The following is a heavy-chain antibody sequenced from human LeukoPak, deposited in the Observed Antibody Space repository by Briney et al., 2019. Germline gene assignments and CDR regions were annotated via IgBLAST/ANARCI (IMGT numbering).Heavy chain of an antibody. J-gene: IGHJ3*02. CDR1: GVSISSYY. CDR2: INYGGNT. V-gene: IGHV4-59*08. Sequence: PSETLSLTCTVSGVSISSYYWRWIRQPPGKGLEWIGYINYGGNTNYNPSLKSRVTISGDTSKNQFSLRLNSVTAADTAVYYCARLRFKLVTTPGFDIWGQGTMVTVSS. D-gene: IGHD4-17*01. CDR3: ARLRFKLVTTPGFDI.